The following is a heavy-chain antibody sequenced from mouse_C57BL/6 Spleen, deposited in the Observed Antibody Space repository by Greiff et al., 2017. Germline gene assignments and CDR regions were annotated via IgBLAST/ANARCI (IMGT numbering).Heavy chain of an antibody. CDR3: ARSNWEGYFDV. D-gene: IGHD4-1*01. Sequence: VQWVESGPELVKPGASVKLSCKASGYTFTSYDINWVKQRPGQGLEWIGWIYPRDGSTKYNEKCKGKATLTVDTSSSTAYMELHSLTSEDSAVYFCARSNWEGYFDVWGTGTTVTVSS. CDR2: IYPRDGST. CDR1: GYTFTSYD. J-gene: IGHJ1*03. V-gene: IGHV1-85*01.